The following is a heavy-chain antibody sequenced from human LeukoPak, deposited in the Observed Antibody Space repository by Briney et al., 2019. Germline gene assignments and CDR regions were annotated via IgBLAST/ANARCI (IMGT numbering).Heavy chain of an antibody. Sequence: PETLSLTCTVSGGSISNSDYYWGWIRQPPGKGLECIGSIFYSGSTYYNPSLKSRVTISVDTSKNQFSLKLSSVTAADTAVYYCARRPDCSSTSCYDYWGQGTLVTVSS. J-gene: IGHJ4*02. D-gene: IGHD2-2*01. CDR2: IFYSGST. V-gene: IGHV4-39*07. CDR3: ARRPDCSSTSCYDY. CDR1: GGSISNSDYY.